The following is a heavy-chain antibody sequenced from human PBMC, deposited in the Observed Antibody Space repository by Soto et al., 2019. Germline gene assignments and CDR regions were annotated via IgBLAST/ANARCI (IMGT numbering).Heavy chain of an antibody. CDR2: INPKSGGT. CDR1: GYTFTGYY. V-gene: IGHV1-2*02. Sequence: ASVKVSCKASGYTFTGYYMHWVRQAPGQGLEWMGWINPKSGGTNYAQKSQGRVTMTRDTSISTAYMELSRLRSDYPAVYYCAREAYYYDSSGRNQIFDYWGQGPLVAVSS. CDR3: AREAYYYDSSGRNQIFDY. J-gene: IGHJ4*02. D-gene: IGHD3-22*01.